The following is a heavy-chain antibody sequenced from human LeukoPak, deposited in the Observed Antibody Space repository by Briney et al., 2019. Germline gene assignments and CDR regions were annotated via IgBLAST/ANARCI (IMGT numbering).Heavy chain of an antibody. J-gene: IGHJ4*02. CDR2: MYPNSGNT. Sequence: ASVKVSCKASGYTFTSYDINWVRQATGQGLEWMGWMYPNSGNTGYAQKFQGRVTMTRNTSISTAYMELSSLRSEDTAVYYCARGVWGYYYDSSGYYWFDYWGQGTLVTVSS. CDR1: GYTFTSYD. V-gene: IGHV1-8*01. D-gene: IGHD3-22*01. CDR3: ARGVWGYYYDSSGYYWFDY.